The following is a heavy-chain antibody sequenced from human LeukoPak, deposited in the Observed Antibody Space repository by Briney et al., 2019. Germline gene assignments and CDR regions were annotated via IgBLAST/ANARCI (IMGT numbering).Heavy chain of an antibody. J-gene: IGHJ4*02. CDR2: INHSGST. D-gene: IGHD4-17*01. V-gene: IGHV4-34*01. CDR1: GGSFSGYY. Sequence: PSETLSLTCAVYGGSFSGYYWSWIRQPPGKGLEWIGEINHSGSTNYNPSLKSRVTISLDTSKNQFSLKLSSVTAADTAVYYCARGQGTVTTHWGQGTLVTVSS. CDR3: ARGQGTVTTH.